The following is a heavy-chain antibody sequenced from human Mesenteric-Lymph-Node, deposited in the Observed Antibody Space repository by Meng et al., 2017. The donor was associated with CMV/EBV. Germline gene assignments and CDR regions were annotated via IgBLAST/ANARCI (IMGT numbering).Heavy chain of an antibody. J-gene: IGHJ2*01. Sequence: SETLSITCTVSGSSISSGYYWGWIRQPPGKGLEWIGTIYHSGNTYYNPSLKSRVTISVDTSKNHFSLRLTSVTAADTAMYYCARDDPWYFDLWGRGTLVTVSS. CDR3: ARDDPWYFDL. CDR1: GSSISSGYY. CDR2: IYHSGNT. V-gene: IGHV4-38-2*02.